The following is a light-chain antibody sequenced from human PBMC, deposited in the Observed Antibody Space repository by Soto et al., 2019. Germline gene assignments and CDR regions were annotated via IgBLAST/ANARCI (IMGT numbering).Light chain of an antibody. V-gene: IGKV1-5*01. CDR3: QQYNSYSQT. Sequence: DIPLTQSASTLSAAFGDRVTITWRASQSISSWLAWYQQKPGKSPKLLIYDASSLESGVPSRFSGSGSGTEFTLTISSLQTDDFATYYCQQYNSYSQTFGQGTKVDI. J-gene: IGKJ1*01. CDR2: DAS. CDR1: QSISSW.